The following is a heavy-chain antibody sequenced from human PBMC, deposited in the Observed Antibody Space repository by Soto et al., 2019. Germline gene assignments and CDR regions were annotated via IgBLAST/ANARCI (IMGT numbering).Heavy chain of an antibody. Sequence: QVQLQQWGAGLLKSSETLSLTCAVFGGSFSGYYWSWIRQPPGKGLEWIGEINHRGSTNYNPSLKSRVTMSVDTSKNQFSLKLTSVTAADTAVYYCATTNWNHNWFDPWSQGTLVTVSP. CDR3: ATTNWNHNWFDP. CDR1: GGSFSGYY. CDR2: INHRGST. V-gene: IGHV4-34*01. D-gene: IGHD1-1*01. J-gene: IGHJ5*02.